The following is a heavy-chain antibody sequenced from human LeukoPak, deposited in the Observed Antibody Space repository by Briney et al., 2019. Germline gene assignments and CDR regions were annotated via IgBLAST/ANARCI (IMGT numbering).Heavy chain of an antibody. V-gene: IGHV4-34*01. D-gene: IGHD2-2*01. CDR2: INHSGST. CDR1: GGSFSGYY. Sequence: SETLSLTCAVYGGSFSGYYWTWIRQPPGKGLEWIGEINHSGSTNYNPSLKSRVTISVDTSKNQFSLKLSSVTAADTAVYYCAINDHYCSSTSCYDDWGQGALVTVSS. CDR3: AINDHYCSSTSCYDD. J-gene: IGHJ4*02.